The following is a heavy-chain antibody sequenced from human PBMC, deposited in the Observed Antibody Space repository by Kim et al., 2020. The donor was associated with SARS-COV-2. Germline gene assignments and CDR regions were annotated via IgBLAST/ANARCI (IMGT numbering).Heavy chain of an antibody. Sequence: DYAVSVKSRITINPDTSKNQFSLRLNSVTPEDTAVYYCERDESYVRYFDYWGQGTLVTVSS. CDR3: ERDESYVRYFDY. V-gene: IGHV6-1*01. J-gene: IGHJ4*02. D-gene: IGHD1-26*01.